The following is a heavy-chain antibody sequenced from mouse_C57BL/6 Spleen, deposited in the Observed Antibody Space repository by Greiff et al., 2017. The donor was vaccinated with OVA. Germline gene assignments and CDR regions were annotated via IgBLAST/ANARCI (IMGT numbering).Heavy chain of an antibody. V-gene: IGHV1-69*01. D-gene: IGHD1-1*01. CDR1: GYTFTSYW. CDR2: IDPSDSYT. Sequence: QVQLQQPGAELVMPGASVKLSCKASGYTFTSYWMHWVKQRPGQGLEWIGEIDPSDSYTNYNQKFKGKSTLTVDKSSSTAYMQLSSLTSEDSAVYYCARNYYGSRGGWYFDVWGTGTTVTVSS. CDR3: ARNYYGSRGGWYFDV. J-gene: IGHJ1*03.